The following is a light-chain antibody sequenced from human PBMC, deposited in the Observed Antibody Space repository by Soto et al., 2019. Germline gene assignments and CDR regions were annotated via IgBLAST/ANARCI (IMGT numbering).Light chain of an antibody. CDR3: QQYDYWPRT. J-gene: IGKJ1*01. CDR1: QSVSSY. Sequence: NVFTQAPATPFFASGERANPSFKASQSVSSYLAWYQQKPGQAPRLLMYEASNRATGIPARFSGGGSGTDFTLTISSLEPEDFAVYYCQQYDYWPRTFGQGTKVDIK. CDR2: EAS. V-gene: IGKV3-11*01.